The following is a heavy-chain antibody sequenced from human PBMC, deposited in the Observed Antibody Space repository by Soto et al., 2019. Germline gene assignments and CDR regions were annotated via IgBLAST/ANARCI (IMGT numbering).Heavy chain of an antibody. Sequence: SGPTLGHPTETLTLTCTVSGFSLRDLRMGVSWIRQPPGKALEWLAHLFSSGEESYTTYLKSRLNISKDTSKSQVVLTMTNMDPVDTATYYCARIPKVRDLPDXWGQGTLFTVSX. CDR1: GFSLRDLRMG. CDR2: LFSSGEE. V-gene: IGHV2-26*01. J-gene: IGHJ4*02. CDR3: ARIPKVRDLPDX. D-gene: IGHD4-17*01.